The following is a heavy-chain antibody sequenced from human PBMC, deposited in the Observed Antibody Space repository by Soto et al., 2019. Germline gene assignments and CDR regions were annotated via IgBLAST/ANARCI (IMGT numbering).Heavy chain of an antibody. CDR1: GFIFSNFG. J-gene: IGHJ6*02. V-gene: IGHV3-33*01. CDR3: ARDDIPGIAVATYGMDV. Sequence: QVQLVESGGGAVQPGRSLRLSCAASGFIFSNFGMHWVRQAPGKGLEWVAVIWYDGSNEYYADSVKGRFTISKDNSKNTLYLQMNSLRAEDTAVYYCARDDIPGIAVATYGMDVWGQGTTVTVSS. CDR2: IWYDGSNE. D-gene: IGHD6-19*01.